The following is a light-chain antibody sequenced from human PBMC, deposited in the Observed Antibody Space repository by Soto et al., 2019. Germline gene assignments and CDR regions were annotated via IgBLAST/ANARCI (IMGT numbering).Light chain of an antibody. V-gene: IGKV2-24*01. CDR1: QSLVHSEGNTY. Sequence: DIVMTQTPLSSPVTLGQPASISCRSSQSLVHSEGNTYLSWLQQRPGQPPRLLIYQISNRFSGVPDRFSGSGAGTDFTLKISRVEAEDVGVYYCMQATQFPYTFGQGTKLDLK. J-gene: IGKJ2*01. CDR2: QIS. CDR3: MQATQFPYT.